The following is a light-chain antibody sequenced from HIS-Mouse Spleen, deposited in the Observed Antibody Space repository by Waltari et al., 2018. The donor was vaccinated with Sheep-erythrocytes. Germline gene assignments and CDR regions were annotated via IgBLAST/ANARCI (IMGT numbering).Light chain of an antibody. Sequence: QYALTQPASVSGSPGQSITISCTGTSSDGGGYNYVSWYQQHPGKAPKLMIYDVRNRDSGVSNSFAGSNSGNTASLTFCGLQAEDDAAYYFSSYTSSSSYVYGTGTKVTV. V-gene: IGLV2-14*03. CDR3: SSYTSSSSYV. J-gene: IGLJ1*01. CDR2: DVR. CDR1: SSDGGGYNY.